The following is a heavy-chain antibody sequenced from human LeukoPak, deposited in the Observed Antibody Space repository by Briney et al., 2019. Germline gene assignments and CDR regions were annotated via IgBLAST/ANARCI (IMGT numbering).Heavy chain of an antibody. CDR3: ATQGLLDAFDI. V-gene: IGHV3-15*01. Sequence: GESLRLSCAASGFTFSDAWMIWVRQAPGKGLEWVGRIKSRADGGTPHYAAPVTGRFTISRDDSNGTLFLQMNSLTTEDTAVYYCATQGLLDAFDIWGQGTMVIVSS. CDR1: GFTFSDAW. CDR2: IKSRADGGTP. J-gene: IGHJ3*02. D-gene: IGHD3-22*01.